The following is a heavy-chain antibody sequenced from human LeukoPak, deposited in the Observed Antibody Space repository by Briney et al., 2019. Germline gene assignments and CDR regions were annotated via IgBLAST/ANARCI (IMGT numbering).Heavy chain of an antibody. V-gene: IGHV4-39*07. CDR3: ARDRGSGTGTGAYNWFDP. CDR1: GGSISSRSYF. CDR2: IYYKGNT. Sequence: SETLSLTCTVSGGSISSRSYFWGWIRQPPGKGLEWIGSIYYKGNTYFNPSLKSRVTISEDTSKNQFSLKLSSVTAADTAVYYCARDRGSGTGTGAYNWFDPWGQGTLVTVSS. J-gene: IGHJ5*02. D-gene: IGHD1-14*01.